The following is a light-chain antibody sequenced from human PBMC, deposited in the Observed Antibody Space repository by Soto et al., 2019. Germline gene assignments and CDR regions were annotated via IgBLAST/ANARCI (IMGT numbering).Light chain of an antibody. Sequence: EIVLTQSPGTLSLSPGAIATLSCRASQSVGSNYLAWYQQKPGQAPRLLIYGASNRATGIPDRFSASGSGTDFTLTISRLKPEDFAVYYCQQHGSSPFTFGPGTKVDI. CDR3: QQHGSSPFT. CDR1: QSVGSNY. J-gene: IGKJ3*01. V-gene: IGKV3-20*01. CDR2: GAS.